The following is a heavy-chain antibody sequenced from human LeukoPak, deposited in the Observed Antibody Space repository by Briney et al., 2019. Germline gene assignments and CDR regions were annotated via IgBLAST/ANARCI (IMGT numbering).Heavy chain of an antibody. CDR3: ARVTTEFVWYFDL. CDR1: GGSISSYY. CDR2: IYYSGST. D-gene: IGHD4-17*01. V-gene: IGHV4-59*12. Sequence: SETLSLTCTVSGGSISSYYWSWIRQPPGKGLEWIGYIYYSGSTNYNPSLKSRVTISVDTSKNQFSLKLSSVTAADTAVYYCARVTTEFVWYFDLWGRGTLVTVSS. J-gene: IGHJ2*01.